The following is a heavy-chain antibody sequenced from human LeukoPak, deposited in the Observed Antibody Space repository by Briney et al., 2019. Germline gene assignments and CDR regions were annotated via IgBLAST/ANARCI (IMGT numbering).Heavy chain of an antibody. J-gene: IGHJ4*02. V-gene: IGHV5-51*01. CDR2: IYPGDSDT. CDR3: ARLSGSVMTSVIMSRLDY. Sequence: KTGESLKISCKGSGYSFPNKWIGWVRQMPGKGLEWIGIIYPGDSDTRFGPSFQGQVTISADKSINTAYLQWSTLKASDTAMYYCARLSGSVMTSVIMSRLDYWGQGTLVIVSS. CDR1: GYSFPNKW. D-gene: IGHD4-11*01.